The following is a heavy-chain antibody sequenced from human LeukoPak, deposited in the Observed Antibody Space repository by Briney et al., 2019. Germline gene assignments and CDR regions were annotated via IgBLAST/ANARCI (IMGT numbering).Heavy chain of an antibody. CDR3: AKNYYGDYLRGWFDP. D-gene: IGHD4-17*01. CDR2: ISGDGVSR. CDR1: EFMFDDYA. Sequence: GGSLRISCAASEFMFDDYAMHWVRQVPGKGLEWVSLISGDGVSRFYADSVKGRFTISRDNSKNTVYLQMNSLRAEDTAVYYCAKNYYGDYLRGWFDPWGQGTLVTVSS. J-gene: IGHJ5*02. V-gene: IGHV3-43*02.